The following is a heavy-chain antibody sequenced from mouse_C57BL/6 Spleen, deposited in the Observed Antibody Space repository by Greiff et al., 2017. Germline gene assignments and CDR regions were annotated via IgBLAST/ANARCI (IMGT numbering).Heavy chain of an antibody. V-gene: IGHV14-1*01. CDR3: TTTTAQAWYFDV. D-gene: IGHD3-2*02. Sequence: VQLQQSGAELVRPGASVKLSCTASGFNIKDYYMHWVKQRPEQGLEWIGRIDPEDGDTAYAPKFPGKATMTADTSSNTAYLQLSSLTSEDTAVYYCTTTTAQAWYFDVWGTGTTVTVSS. J-gene: IGHJ1*03. CDR1: GFNIKDYY. CDR2: IDPEDGDT.